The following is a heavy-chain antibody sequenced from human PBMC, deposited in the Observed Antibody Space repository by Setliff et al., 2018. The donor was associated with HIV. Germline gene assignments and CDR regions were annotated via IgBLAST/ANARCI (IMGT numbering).Heavy chain of an antibody. CDR2: IIPIFGTA. Sequence: SVKVPCKPSGGTFSSYAISWVRQAPGQGLEWMGGIIPIFGTANYAQKFQGRVTITTDESTSTAYMELSSLRSEDTAVYYCARGRYYYDSSGYYLDYWGQGTLVTVSS. CDR1: GGTFSSYA. J-gene: IGHJ4*02. D-gene: IGHD3-22*01. CDR3: ARGRYYYDSSGYYLDY. V-gene: IGHV1-69*05.